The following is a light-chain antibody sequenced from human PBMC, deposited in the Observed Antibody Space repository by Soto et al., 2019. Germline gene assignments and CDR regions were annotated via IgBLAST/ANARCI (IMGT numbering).Light chain of an antibody. CDR1: RNDISAYDS. V-gene: IGLV2-14*01. CDR3: SSYTRGSTLV. CDR2: EVS. Sequence: VLTQPASVSGSPGQSITISCTGSRNDISAYDSVSWYQQHPDKAPKLIIYEVSNRPSGVSNRFSGSKSGNTASLTISGLQADDEADYYCSSYTRGSTLVFGGGTKLTVL. J-gene: IGLJ3*02.